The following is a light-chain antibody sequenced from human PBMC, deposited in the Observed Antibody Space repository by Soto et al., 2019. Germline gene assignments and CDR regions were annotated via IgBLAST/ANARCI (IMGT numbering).Light chain of an antibody. CDR2: GAS. J-gene: IGKJ5*01. Sequence: EIVLTQSPGTLSLSPGERATLSCSASHSVSSSYLAWYQQKPDQAPRLLIYGASSRATGIPDRFSGSGSGTDFTLTISRLEPEDFAVYYCQQFDTSPPSTFGQGTRLEIK. CDR1: HSVSSSY. CDR3: QQFDTSPPST. V-gene: IGKV3-20*01.